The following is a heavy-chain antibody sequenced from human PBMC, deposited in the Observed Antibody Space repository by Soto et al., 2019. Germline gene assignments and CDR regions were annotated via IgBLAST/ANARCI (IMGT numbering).Heavy chain of an antibody. V-gene: IGHV3-33*01. D-gene: IGHD4-17*01. Sequence: QVQLVESGGGVVQPGRSLRLSCAASGFTFSSYGMHWVRQAPGKGLEWVAVIWYDGSNKYYADSVKGRFTISRDNPKNTLYLQMNSLRAEDTAVYYCARAKRIDGDYLFDYWGQGTLVTVSS. J-gene: IGHJ4*02. CDR3: ARAKRIDGDYLFDY. CDR2: IWYDGSNK. CDR1: GFTFSSYG.